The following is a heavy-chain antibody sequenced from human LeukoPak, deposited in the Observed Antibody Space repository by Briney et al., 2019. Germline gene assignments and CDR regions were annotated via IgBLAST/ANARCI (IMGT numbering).Heavy chain of an antibody. CDR1: GYTFTSYY. J-gene: IGHJ6*02. V-gene: IGHV1-46*01. CDR3: ARDGPVDYGMDV. Sequence: ASVKVSCKASGYTFTSYYMHWVRQAPGQGLEWMGIINPSGGSTSYAQKFQGRVTMARDTSTSTVYMELSSLRSEDTAVYYCARDGPVDYGMDVWGQGTTVTVSS. CDR2: INPSGGST.